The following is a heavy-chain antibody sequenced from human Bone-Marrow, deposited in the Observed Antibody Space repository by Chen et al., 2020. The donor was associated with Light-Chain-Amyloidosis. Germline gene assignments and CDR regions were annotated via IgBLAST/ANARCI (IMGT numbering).Heavy chain of an antibody. CDR2: MNPNNGDT. CDR1: GYTFTNYD. V-gene: IGHV1-8*01. J-gene: IGHJ6*03. CDR3: ARRRSFVAVATGYYYYLDV. Sequence: QVQLVQSGTEVKKPGASVKVSCKTSGYTFTNYDINWVRQATGQGLEWMGWMNPNNGDTGYAQKFQGRITMTRNSSVTTAFMELSRLNSDDTAIYYCARRRSFVAVATGYYYYLDVWGKGTTVTVSS. D-gene: IGHD6-19*01.